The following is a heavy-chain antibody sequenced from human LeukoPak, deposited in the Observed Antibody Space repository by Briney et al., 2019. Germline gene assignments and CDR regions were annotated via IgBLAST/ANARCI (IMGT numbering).Heavy chain of an antibody. J-gene: IGHJ4*02. Sequence: ASVKVSCKASGYTFTSYDINWVRQATGQGLEWMGWMNPNRGNTGYAQKFQGRDTMTRNTSISTAYMELSSLRSEDTAVYYCFCSGGSCYDYWGQGTLVTVSS. V-gene: IGHV1-8*01. D-gene: IGHD2-15*01. CDR1: GYTFTSYD. CDR3: FCSGGSCYDY. CDR2: MNPNRGNT.